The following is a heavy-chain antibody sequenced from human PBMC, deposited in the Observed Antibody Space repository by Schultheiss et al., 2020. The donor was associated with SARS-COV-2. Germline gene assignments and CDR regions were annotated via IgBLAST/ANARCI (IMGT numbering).Heavy chain of an antibody. CDR3: ATDDNIGWFRPYGLDV. CDR2: ISATGDIR. J-gene: IGHJ6*02. Sequence: GGSLRLSCAASGFTVSSNEMSWVRQLSGGGLQWVSSISATGDIRYYADSVKGRFTISRDNSKNTLFLQMNRLRVEDTALYYCATDDNIGWFRPYGLDVWGQGTTVTVSS. V-gene: IGHV3-23*01. D-gene: IGHD6-19*01. CDR1: GFTVSSNE.